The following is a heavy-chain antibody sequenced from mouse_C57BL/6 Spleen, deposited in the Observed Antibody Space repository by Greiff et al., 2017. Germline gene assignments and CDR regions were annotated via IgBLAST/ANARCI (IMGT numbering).Heavy chain of an antibody. D-gene: IGHD4-1*01. Sequence: VQLQQPGAELVMPGASVKLSCKASGYTFTSYWMHWVKQRPGQGLEWIGEIDPSDSYTNYNQKFKGKSTLTVDKSSSTAYMQLSSLTSEDSAVYYCARWDLSFGDWGQGTTLTVSS. V-gene: IGHV1-69*01. CDR3: ARWDLSFGD. J-gene: IGHJ2*01. CDR2: IDPSDSYT. CDR1: GYTFTSYW.